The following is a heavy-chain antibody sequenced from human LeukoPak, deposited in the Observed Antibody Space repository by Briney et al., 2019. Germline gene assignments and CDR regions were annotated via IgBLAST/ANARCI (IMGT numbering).Heavy chain of an antibody. CDR3: ARDLHGPRFDP. J-gene: IGHJ5*02. CDR1: GFTFSSYA. CDR2: ISYDGSNK. Sequence: GRSLRLSCAASGFTFSSYAMHWVRQAPGKGLEWVAVISYDGSNKYYADSVKGRFTISRDNSKNTLYLQMNSLRAEDTAVYYCARDLHGPRFDPWGQGTLVTVSS. V-gene: IGHV3-30-3*01.